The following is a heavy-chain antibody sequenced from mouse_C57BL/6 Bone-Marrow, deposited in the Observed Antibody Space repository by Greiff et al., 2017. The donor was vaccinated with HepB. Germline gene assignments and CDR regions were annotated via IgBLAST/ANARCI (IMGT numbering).Heavy chain of an antibody. CDR2: ISSGGDYI. CDR1: GFTFSSYA. CDR3: TRAGYYGSSFVWYFDV. Sequence: EVNLVESGEGLVKPGGSLKLSCAASGFTFSSYAMSWVRQTPEKRLEWVAYISSGGDYIYYADTVKGRFTISRDNARNTLYLQMSSLKSEDTAMYYCTRAGYYGSSFVWYFDVWGTGTTVTVSS. D-gene: IGHD1-1*01. V-gene: IGHV5-9-1*02. J-gene: IGHJ1*03.